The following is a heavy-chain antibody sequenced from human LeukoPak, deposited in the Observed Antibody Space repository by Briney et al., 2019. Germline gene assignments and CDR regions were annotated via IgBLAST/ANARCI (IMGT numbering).Heavy chain of an antibody. V-gene: IGHV4-38-2*01. D-gene: IGHD5-18*01. CDR2: FYHSGNT. Sequence: SSETLSLTCAVSGFSISSGYYWGWIRQPPGKGLEWIGSFYHSGNTYYNPSLKSRVTISVDTSKNQFSLKLSSVTAADTAVYYCAYGYYYGYDYWGQGTLVTVSS. J-gene: IGHJ4*02. CDR1: GFSISSGYY. CDR3: AYGYYYGYDY.